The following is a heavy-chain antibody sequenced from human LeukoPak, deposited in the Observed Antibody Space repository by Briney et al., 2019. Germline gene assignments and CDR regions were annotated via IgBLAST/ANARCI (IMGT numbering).Heavy chain of an antibody. J-gene: IGHJ6*02. CDR2: MYGGGST. Sequence: GGSLRLSCAASGFTVSSNHMSWVRQAPGKGLEWVSLMYGGGSTLYADSVKGRLTIFRDNSKNTLYLQMNSLRAEDTAVYYCARDGQDSHFDGMDVWGQGTTVTVSS. CDR3: ARDGQDSHFDGMDV. V-gene: IGHV3-66*01. CDR1: GFTVSSNH. D-gene: IGHD3-22*01.